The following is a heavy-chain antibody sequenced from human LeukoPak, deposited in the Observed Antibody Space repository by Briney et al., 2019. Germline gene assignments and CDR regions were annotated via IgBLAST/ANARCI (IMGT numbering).Heavy chain of an antibody. J-gene: IGHJ4*02. Sequence: PGGSLRLSCAASGFTFSSYAMSWVRQAPGKGLEWVSAISGSGGSTYYADSVKGRFTISRDNSKNTLYPQMDSLRAEDTAVYYCAKLQYSYGHTIDYWGQGTLVTVSS. CDR1: GFTFSSYA. CDR3: AKLQYSYGHTIDY. D-gene: IGHD5-18*01. CDR2: ISGSGGST. V-gene: IGHV3-23*01.